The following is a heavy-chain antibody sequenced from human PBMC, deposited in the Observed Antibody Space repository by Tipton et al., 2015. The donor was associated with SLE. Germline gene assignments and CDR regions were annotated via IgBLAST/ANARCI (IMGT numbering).Heavy chain of an antibody. Sequence: SLRLSCVASGFTFSSYAMHWVRQAPGKGLEWVAVTSYDGNNEFYAESVKGRLTISRDNSKNTLYLQMNSLRAEDTAVYYCARGSSWTGYYYYYMDVWGKGTTVTVSS. D-gene: IGHD6-13*01. V-gene: IGHV3-30-3*01. CDR1: GFTFSSYA. J-gene: IGHJ6*03. CDR3: ARGSSWTGYYYYYMDV. CDR2: TSYDGNNE.